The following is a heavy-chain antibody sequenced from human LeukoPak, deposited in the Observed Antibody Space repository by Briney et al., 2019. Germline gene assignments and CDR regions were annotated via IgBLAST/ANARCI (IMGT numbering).Heavy chain of an antibody. CDR2: IIPIFGTA. D-gene: IGHD3-9*01. CDR1: GGTFSSYA. CDR3: ASPLGGYFEGAFDI. Sequence: SVKVSCKASGGTFSSYAIGWVRQAPGQGLEWMGRIIPIFGTANYAQKFQGRVTITTDESTSTAYMELSSLRSEDTAVYYCASPLGGYFEGAFDIWGQGTMVTVSS. J-gene: IGHJ3*02. V-gene: IGHV1-69*05.